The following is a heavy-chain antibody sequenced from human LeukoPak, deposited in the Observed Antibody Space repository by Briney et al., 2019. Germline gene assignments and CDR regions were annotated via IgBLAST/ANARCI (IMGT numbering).Heavy chain of an antibody. J-gene: IGHJ4*02. D-gene: IGHD5-24*01. CDR1: GFTISTYA. CDR3: AKEFIAGDGHVDCDS. V-gene: IGHV3-23*01. CDR2: ITSSGATT. Sequence: PGGSLRLSCAASGFTISTYAMTWVRQAPGKGLEWVSSITSSGATTYYADSVKGRFTISRDISKNTLYLQMNSLTAEDSAVYYCAKEFIAGDGHVDCDSWGLGTPVTVSS.